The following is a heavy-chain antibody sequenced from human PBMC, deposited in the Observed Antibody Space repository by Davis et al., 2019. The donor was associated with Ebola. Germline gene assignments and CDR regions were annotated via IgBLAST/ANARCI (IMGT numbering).Heavy chain of an antibody. CDR1: GYTFTSYY. CDR3: ARAVRDYYYGMDV. CDR2: INPSGGST. Sequence: ASVKVSCKASGYTFTSYYMHWVRQAPGQGLEWMGIINPSGGSTSYAQKFQGRVTITRDTSASTAYMELSSLRSEDTAVYYCARAVRDYYYGMDVWGQGTTVTVSS. J-gene: IGHJ6*02. V-gene: IGHV1-46*01. D-gene: IGHD4-11*01.